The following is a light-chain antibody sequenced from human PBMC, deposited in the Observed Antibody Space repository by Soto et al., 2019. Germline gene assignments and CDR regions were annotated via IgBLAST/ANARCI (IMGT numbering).Light chain of an antibody. Sequence: QSVLTQPASVFGSPGQSITISCTGTSSDVGGYNYVSWYQQHPGKAPKLITYDVSNRPSGVSNRFSGSKSGNTASLTISGLQAEDEADYYCSSYTSSSTYVFGTGTKVTVL. V-gene: IGLV2-14*01. CDR3: SSYTSSSTYV. J-gene: IGLJ1*01. CDR2: DVS. CDR1: SSDVGGYNY.